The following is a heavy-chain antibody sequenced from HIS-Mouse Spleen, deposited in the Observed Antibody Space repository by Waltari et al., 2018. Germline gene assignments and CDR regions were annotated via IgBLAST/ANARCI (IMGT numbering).Heavy chain of an antibody. CDR1: GGSIRRSSYH. J-gene: IGHJ3*02. V-gene: IGHV4-39*07. Sequence: QLQLQESGPGLVKPSETLSLTCTVSGGSIRRSSYHWGRIRQPPGKGLEWIGSIYYSGSTYYNPSLKSRVTISVDTSKNQFSLKLSSVTAADTAVYYCARDRLWFGEFDAFDIWGQGTMVTVSS. CDR2: IYYSGST. CDR3: ARDRLWFGEFDAFDI. D-gene: IGHD3-10*01.